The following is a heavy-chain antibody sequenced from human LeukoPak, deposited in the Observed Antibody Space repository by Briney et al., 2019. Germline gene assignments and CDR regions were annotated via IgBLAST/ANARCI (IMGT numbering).Heavy chain of an antibody. CDR3: ARDYSSTVVGDYYYYYYMDV. Sequence: ASVKVSCKASGYTFTSYGISWVRQAPGQGLEWMGWISAYNGNTNYAQKFQGRVTMTRDMSTSTVYMELSSLRSEDTAVYYCARDYSSTVVGDYYYYYYMDVWGKGTTVTVSS. CDR2: ISAYNGNT. D-gene: IGHD6-13*01. J-gene: IGHJ6*03. CDR1: GYTFTSYG. V-gene: IGHV1-18*01.